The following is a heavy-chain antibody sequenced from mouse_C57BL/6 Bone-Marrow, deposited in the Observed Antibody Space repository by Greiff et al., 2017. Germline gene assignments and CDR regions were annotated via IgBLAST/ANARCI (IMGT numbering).Heavy chain of an antibody. D-gene: IGHD1-1*01. CDR3: ASATTVVAADWYLDD. CDR1: GFTFTDYS. CDR2: IRNKANGSTT. V-gene: IGHV7-3*01. J-gene: IGHJ1*03. Sequence: EVQLVESGGGLVQPGGSLSLSCAASGFTFTDYSMSWVRQPPGKALEWLGFIRNKANGSTTEYSASVKGRLTISRDTSQSVLYLQMNAMRAEDSDTYDYASATTVVAADWYLDDWGTGTTVTVSA.